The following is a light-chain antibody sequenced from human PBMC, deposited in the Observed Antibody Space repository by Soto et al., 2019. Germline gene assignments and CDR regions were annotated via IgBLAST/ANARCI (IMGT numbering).Light chain of an antibody. V-gene: IGKV3-15*01. Sequence: EIVMTQSPATLSVSPGGRATLSCRASQSISGALAWYQQKPGQAPRLLIYGASTRATTFPARFSGSGSGTDFTLTISSRRSEDFAVYYCQLYNNCPWTFGPGTKVEMK. CDR2: GAS. J-gene: IGKJ1*01. CDR1: QSISGA. CDR3: QLYNNCPWT.